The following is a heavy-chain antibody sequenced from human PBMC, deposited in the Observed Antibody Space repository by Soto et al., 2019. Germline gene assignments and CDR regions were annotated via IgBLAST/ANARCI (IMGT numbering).Heavy chain of an antibody. V-gene: IGHV3-7*01. D-gene: IGHD2-15*01. CDR2: IKQDGSEK. Sequence: HPGGSLRLSCAASGFTISGYWMSWVRQAPGKGLEWVANIKQDGSEKYYVDSLKGRFTISRDNAKNSLYLQMNSLRVEDTALYYCVRDDSRGFWGQGTLVTVSS. J-gene: IGHJ4*02. CDR1: GFTISGYW. CDR3: VRDDSRGF.